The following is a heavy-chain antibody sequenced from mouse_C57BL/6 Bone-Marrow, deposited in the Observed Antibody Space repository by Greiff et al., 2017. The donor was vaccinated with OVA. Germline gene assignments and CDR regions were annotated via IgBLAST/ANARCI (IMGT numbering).Heavy chain of an antibody. D-gene: IGHD1-1*01. CDR2: ISSGGSYT. V-gene: IGHV5-6*01. CDR3: ARNYGSAWFAY. CDR1: GFTFSSYG. Sequence: DVQLQESGGDLVKPGGSLKLSCAASGFTFSSYGMSWVRQTPDKRLEWVATISSGGSYTYYPDSVKGRFTISRDNAKNTLYLQMSSLKSEDTAMYYCARNYGSAWFAYWGQGTLVTVSA. J-gene: IGHJ3*01.